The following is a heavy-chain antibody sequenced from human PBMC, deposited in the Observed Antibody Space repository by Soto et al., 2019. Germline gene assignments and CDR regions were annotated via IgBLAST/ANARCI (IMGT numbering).Heavy chain of an antibody. CDR1: WCKTRSNW. CDR2: SNHDGTGT. Sequence: GCPGISDEASWCKTRSNWLHWVRQPPGKGLVWVARSNHDGTGTSYADSVKGRFTISRDNAKNTVYLQMNSLRAEDTAVYYCATVFEIWGQGALVTVSS. J-gene: IGHJ4*02. D-gene: IGHD2-8*01. CDR3: ATVFEI. V-gene: IGHV3-74*01.